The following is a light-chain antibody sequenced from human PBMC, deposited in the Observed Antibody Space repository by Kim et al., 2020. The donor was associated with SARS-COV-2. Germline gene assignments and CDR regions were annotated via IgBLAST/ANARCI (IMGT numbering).Light chain of an antibody. V-gene: IGLV2-8*01. CDR3: SSYRGNSNFV. Sequence: GQSVTISCTGTSSDVGGYNYVSLYQQHPGKVPKLMIFEVSKRPSGVPDRFSGSKSGNTASLTVSGLQAEDEADYYCSSYRGNSNFVFGGGTKVTVL. CDR2: EVS. CDR1: SSDVGGYNY. J-gene: IGLJ2*01.